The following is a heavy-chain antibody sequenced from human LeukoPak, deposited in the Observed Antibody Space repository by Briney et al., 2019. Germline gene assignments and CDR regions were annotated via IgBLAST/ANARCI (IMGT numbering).Heavy chain of an antibody. D-gene: IGHD6-13*01. CDR3: ARSGYTTRRHAAFDI. J-gene: IGHJ3*02. CDR2: FYYSGST. V-gene: IGHV4-39*07. CDR1: GGSISSSSYY. Sequence: NPSETLSLTCTVSGGSISSSSYYWGWIRQPPGKGLEWIGSFYYSGSTYYNPSLKSRVTMSVDTSKNQFSLKLSSVTAADTAVYYCARSGYTTRRHAAFDIWGQGTMVTVSS.